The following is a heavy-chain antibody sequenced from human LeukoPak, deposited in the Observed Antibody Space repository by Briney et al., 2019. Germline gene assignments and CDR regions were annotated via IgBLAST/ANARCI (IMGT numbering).Heavy chain of an antibody. D-gene: IGHD2-2*01. Sequence: ASVKVSCKASGGTFSSYAISWVRQAPGQGLEWMGGIIPIFGTANYAQKFQGRVTITADESTSTAYMELSSLRSEDTAVYYCASDAVGGSSTTPDYYYGMDVWGKGTAVTVSS. V-gene: IGHV1-69*13. CDR1: GGTFSSYA. CDR3: ASDAVGGSSTTPDYYYGMDV. CDR2: IIPIFGTA. J-gene: IGHJ6*04.